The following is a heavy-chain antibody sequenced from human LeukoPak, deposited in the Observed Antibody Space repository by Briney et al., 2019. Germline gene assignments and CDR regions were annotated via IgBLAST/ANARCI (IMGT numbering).Heavy chain of an antibody. J-gene: IGHJ1*01. Sequence: SETLSLTCTVSGGSISSGSYYWSWIRQPAGKGLEWIGRIYTSGSTNYTPSLKSRVTISVDTSKNQFSLKLSSVTAADTAVYYCAREYSRLYFQHWGQGTLVTASS. V-gene: IGHV4-61*02. CDR3: AREYSRLYFQH. D-gene: IGHD6-13*01. CDR1: GGSISSGSYY. CDR2: IYTSGST.